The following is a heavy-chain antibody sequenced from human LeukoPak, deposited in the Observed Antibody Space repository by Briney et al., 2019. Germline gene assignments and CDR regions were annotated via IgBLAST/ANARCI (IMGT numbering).Heavy chain of an antibody. CDR1: GYTFTSYG. Sequence: GASVKVSCKASGYTFTSYGISWVRQAPGQGLEWMGWISAYNGNTNYAQNLQGRVTMTTDTSTSTAYMELRSLRSDDTAVYYCARDYFGSGSYYMRDYWGRGTLVTVSS. D-gene: IGHD3-10*01. V-gene: IGHV1-18*01. CDR2: ISAYNGNT. J-gene: IGHJ4*02. CDR3: ARDYFGSGSYYMRDY.